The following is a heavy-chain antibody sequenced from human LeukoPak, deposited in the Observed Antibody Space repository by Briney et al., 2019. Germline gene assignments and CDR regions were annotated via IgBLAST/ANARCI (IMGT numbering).Heavy chain of an antibody. Sequence: SETLSLTCTVSGGSISSYYWSWIRQPPGKGLEWIGYIYYSGSTNYNPSLKSRVTISVDTSKNQFSLKLSSVTAADTAVYYCARGIQLGDFDYWGQETLVTVSS. CDR2: IYYSGST. J-gene: IGHJ4*02. CDR1: GGSISSYY. CDR3: ARGIQLGDFDY. D-gene: IGHD5-18*01. V-gene: IGHV4-59*01.